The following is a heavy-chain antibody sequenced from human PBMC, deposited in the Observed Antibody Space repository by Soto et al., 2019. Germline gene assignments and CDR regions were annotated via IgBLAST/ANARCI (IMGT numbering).Heavy chain of an antibody. CDR3: ARQGGVYYDYVWGSYRPYYFDY. CDR2: IYPGDSDT. D-gene: IGHD3-16*02. Sequence: GESLKISCKGSGYSFTSYWIGWVRQMPGKGLEWMGIIYPGDSDTRYSPSFQGQVTISADKSISTAYLQWSSLKASDTAMYYCARQGGVYYDYVWGSYRPYYFDYWGQGTLVTVYS. V-gene: IGHV5-51*01. J-gene: IGHJ4*02. CDR1: GYSFTSYW.